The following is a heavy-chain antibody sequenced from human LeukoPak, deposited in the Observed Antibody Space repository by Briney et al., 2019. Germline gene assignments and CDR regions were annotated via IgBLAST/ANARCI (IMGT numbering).Heavy chain of an antibody. V-gene: IGHV4-59*01. CDR1: GGSIGSYY. CDR3: ARDSRYSYGSGGMDV. J-gene: IGHJ6*02. D-gene: IGHD3-10*01. Sequence: SETLSLTCTVSGGSIGSYYWTWIRQTPEKGLEWIGSIYYNGNTNYNPSLKSRVAISIDTSKSQFSLKVTTVIAANTATYYCARDSRYSYGSGGMDVWGQGTTVTVSS. CDR2: IYYNGNT.